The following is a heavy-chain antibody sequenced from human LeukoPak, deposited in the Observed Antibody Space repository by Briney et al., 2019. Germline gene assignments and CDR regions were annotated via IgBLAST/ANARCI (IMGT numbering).Heavy chain of an antibody. Sequence: GASVKVSCKASGGTFSSYAISWVRQAPGQGLEWMGRIIPILGIANYAQKFQGRVTITADKSTSTAYMELSSLRSEDTAVYYCARAAYYYDSSGYYYSSNFDYWGQGTLVTVSS. CDR3: ARAAYYYDSSGYYYSSNFDY. CDR1: GGTFSSYA. V-gene: IGHV1-69*04. D-gene: IGHD3-22*01. J-gene: IGHJ4*02. CDR2: IIPILGIA.